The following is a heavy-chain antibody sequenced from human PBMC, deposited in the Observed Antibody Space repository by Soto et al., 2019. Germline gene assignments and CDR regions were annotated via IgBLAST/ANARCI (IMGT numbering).Heavy chain of an antibody. Sequence: ASVKVSCKASGYTFTGHYIHWGRQAPDQWHEWWGVSGPGSCAKRYAQKFQGRVTLTRDMSITTVYMELNNLSPDDTAVYYCGRGRSGQIVVFYWGQGTPVTVS. D-gene: IGHD5-12*01. CDR1: GYTFTGHY. CDR3: GRGRSGQIVVFY. V-gene: IGHV1-2*02. J-gene: IGHJ4*02. CDR2: SGPGSCAK.